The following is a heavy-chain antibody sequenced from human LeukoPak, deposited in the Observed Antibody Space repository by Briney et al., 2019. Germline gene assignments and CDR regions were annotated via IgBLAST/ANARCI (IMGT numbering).Heavy chain of an antibody. CDR3: ARRHYYDSSGFDY. J-gene: IGHJ4*02. V-gene: IGHV5-51*01. CDR2: IYPGDSDT. CDR1: GGAFSSYA. Sequence: KVSCKASGGAFSSYAISWVRQAPGQGLEWMGIIYPGDSDTRYSPSFQGQVTISADKSISTAYLQWSSLKASDTAMYYCARRHYYDSSGFDYWGQGTLVTVSS. D-gene: IGHD3-22*01.